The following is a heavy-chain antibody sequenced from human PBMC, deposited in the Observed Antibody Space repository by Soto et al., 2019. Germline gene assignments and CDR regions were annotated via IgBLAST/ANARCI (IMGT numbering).Heavy chain of an antibody. V-gene: IGHV4-61*01. Sequence: SETLSLTCNVSGVIVSRGTYYWSWIRQPPGKGLEWIGYIYYSGSTNYNPSLKSRVTISVDTSKNQFSLKLSSVTAAGTAVYYCASPYKSGFFDYWGQGTLVTVSS. CDR2: IYYSGST. CDR1: GVIVSRGTYY. J-gene: IGHJ4*02. D-gene: IGHD1-20*01. CDR3: ASPYKSGFFDY.